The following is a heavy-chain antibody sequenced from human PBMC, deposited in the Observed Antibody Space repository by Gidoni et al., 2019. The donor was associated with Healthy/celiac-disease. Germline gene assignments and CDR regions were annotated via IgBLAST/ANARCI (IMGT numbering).Heavy chain of an antibody. D-gene: IGHD3-16*02. CDR2: FDPEDGET. Sequence: QVQLVQSGAEVKKPGASVKVSCKVSGYTLTELSMAGGQQAPGKGLEWMGGFDPEDGETIYAQKFQGRVTMTEDTSTDTAYMELSSLRSEDTAVYYCATMTIPDMITFGGVIVTEFDYWGQGTLVTVSS. J-gene: IGHJ4*02. CDR1: GYTLTELS. V-gene: IGHV1-24*01. CDR3: ATMTIPDMITFGGVIVTEFDY.